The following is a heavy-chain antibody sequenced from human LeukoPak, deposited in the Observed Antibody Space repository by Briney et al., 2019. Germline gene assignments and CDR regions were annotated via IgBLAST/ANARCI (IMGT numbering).Heavy chain of an antibody. J-gene: IGHJ3*02. Sequence: GESLKISRKGSGYSFTSYWIGWVRQMPGKGLEWMGIIYPGDSDTRYSPSFQGQVTISADKSISTAYLQWSSLKASDTAMYYCARDEGYCSSTSCRPPGHDAFDIWGQGTMVTVSS. CDR1: GYSFTSYW. CDR3: ARDEGYCSSTSCRPPGHDAFDI. D-gene: IGHD2-2*01. CDR2: IYPGDSDT. V-gene: IGHV5-51*01.